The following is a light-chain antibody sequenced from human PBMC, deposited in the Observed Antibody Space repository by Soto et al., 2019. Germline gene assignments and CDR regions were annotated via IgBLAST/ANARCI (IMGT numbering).Light chain of an antibody. V-gene: IGKV1-39*01. J-gene: IGKJ3*01. CDR3: QQSYSTPRRFT. Sequence: DIQMTQSPSSLSASVGDRVTSTCRASQSISSYLNWYQQKPGKAPKLLIYAASSLQSGVPSRFSGSGSGTDFTLTISSLQPEDFATYYCQQSYSTPRRFTFGPGTKVDIK. CDR1: QSISSY. CDR2: AAS.